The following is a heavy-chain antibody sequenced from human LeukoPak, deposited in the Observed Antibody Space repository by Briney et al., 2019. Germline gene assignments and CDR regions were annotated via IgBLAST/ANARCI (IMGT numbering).Heavy chain of an antibody. Sequence: GGSLRLSCAASGFTFSSYGMHWVRQAPGKGLEWVAVISYDGSNKYYADSVKGRFTISRDNSKNTLYLQMNSLRAEDAAVYYCAKDRPATHSSSWLFDYWGQGTLVTVSS. J-gene: IGHJ4*02. CDR1: GFTFSSYG. V-gene: IGHV3-30*18. CDR3: AKDRPATHSSSWLFDY. D-gene: IGHD6-13*01. CDR2: ISYDGSNK.